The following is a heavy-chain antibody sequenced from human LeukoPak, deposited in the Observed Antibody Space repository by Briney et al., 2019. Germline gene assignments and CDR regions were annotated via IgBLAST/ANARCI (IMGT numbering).Heavy chain of an antibody. J-gene: IGHJ4*02. V-gene: IGHV4-34*01. CDR1: GGSFSGYY. CDR2: INHSEST. CDR3: ARGGRDGGYEFFDY. Sequence: SETLSLTCAVYGGSFSGYYWSWIRQPPGKGLEWIGEINHSESTNYNPSLKRRVTISVDTSKNQFSLKLSSVTAADTAVYYCARGGRDGGYEFFDYWGQGTLVTVSS. D-gene: IGHD5-12*01.